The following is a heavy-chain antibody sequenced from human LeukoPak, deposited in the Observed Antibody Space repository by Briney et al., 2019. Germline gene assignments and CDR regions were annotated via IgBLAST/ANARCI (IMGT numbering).Heavy chain of an antibody. CDR3: AREVIVVVPVYYYYMDV. CDR1: GYTFTTYG. V-gene: IGHV1-18*01. Sequence: ASVKVSCKASGYTFTTYGISWVRQAPGQGLEWMGWISSYNGNRNYAQKLQGRVIMTTDTSTSTAYMELRSLRSDDTAVYYCAREVIVVVPVYYYYMDVWGKGTTVTISS. D-gene: IGHD2-2*01. CDR2: ISSYNGNR. J-gene: IGHJ6*03.